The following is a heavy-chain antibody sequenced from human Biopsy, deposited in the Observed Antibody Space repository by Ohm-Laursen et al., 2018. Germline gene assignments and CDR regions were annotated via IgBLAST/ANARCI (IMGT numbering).Heavy chain of an antibody. V-gene: IGHV4-34*01. CDR1: GESFNGYY. J-gene: IGHJ6*02. CDR2: INHSGRT. CDR3: VRGVDYYDPYHYYALDV. Sequence: TLSLTWAVYGESFNGYYWSWIRQTPGKGLEWIGEINHSGRTNHNPSLKSRVTISVDTSKNQFSLKVRSVTAADTAVYYCVRGVDYYDPYHYYALDVWGQGTTVTVSS. D-gene: IGHD3-22*01.